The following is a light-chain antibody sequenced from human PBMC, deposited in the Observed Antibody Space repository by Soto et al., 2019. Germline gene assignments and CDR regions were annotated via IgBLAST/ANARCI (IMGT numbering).Light chain of an antibody. Sequence: EVVMTQSPATLSVSPGERATLSCRASQTDRDNLGWYQQKPGQPPRLLIYGATTRATGIPARFSGSGSGTEFTLTISSLQSEDFAVYYCQQYNNWPLTFGGGTKVEIK. CDR1: QTDRDN. CDR3: QQYNNWPLT. CDR2: GAT. J-gene: IGKJ4*01. V-gene: IGKV3D-15*01.